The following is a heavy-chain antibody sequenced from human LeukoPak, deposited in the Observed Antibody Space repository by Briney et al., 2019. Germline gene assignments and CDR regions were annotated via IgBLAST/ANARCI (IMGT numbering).Heavy chain of an antibody. Sequence: PSETLSLTCTVSGGSITSYYWSWIRQPPGKGLEWIGYIYYSGSTNYNPSLKSRVTISVDTSKNQFSLKLSSVTAADTAVYYCARLTGIAAAGDYWGQGNLVTVSS. CDR3: ARLTGIAAAGDY. CDR2: IYYSGST. CDR1: GGSITSYY. D-gene: IGHD6-13*01. V-gene: IGHV4-59*08. J-gene: IGHJ4*02.